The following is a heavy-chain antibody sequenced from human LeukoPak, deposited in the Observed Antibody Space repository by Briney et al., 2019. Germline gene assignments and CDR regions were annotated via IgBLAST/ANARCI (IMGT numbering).Heavy chain of an antibody. CDR2: ISWNGGDT. J-gene: IGHJ4*02. Sequence: GGSLRLSCVVSGFTFGDHGMSWVRQVPGKGLEWVSGISWNGGDTGYADSVKGRFTISRDNAKNSLSLQMNSLRAEDTSLYHCARDGSGWFSDYWGQGTLVTVSS. CDR1: GFTFGDHG. CDR3: ARDGSGWFSDY. V-gene: IGHV3-20*01. D-gene: IGHD6-19*01.